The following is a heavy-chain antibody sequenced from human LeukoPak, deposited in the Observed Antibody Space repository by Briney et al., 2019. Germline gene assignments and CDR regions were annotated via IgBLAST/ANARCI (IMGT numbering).Heavy chain of an antibody. CDR2: IRNDGSNK. D-gene: IGHD4-23*01. CDR1: GFTFSTYA. CDR3: ARASRWPPYYYMDV. Sequence: GGSLRLSCAASGFTFSTYAMHWVRQAPGKGLEWVAFIRNDGSNKYYADSVKGRFTISRDNAKNTLYLQMNSLRAEDTAVYYCARASRWPPYYYMDVWGKGTTVIISS. J-gene: IGHJ6*03. V-gene: IGHV3-30*02.